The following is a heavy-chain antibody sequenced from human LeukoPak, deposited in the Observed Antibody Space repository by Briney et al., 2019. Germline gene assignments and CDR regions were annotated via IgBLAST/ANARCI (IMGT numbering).Heavy chain of an antibody. CDR2: ISTSSSYI. CDR1: RFTFSTYS. CDR3: ARDPGSTQTLHDAFDI. D-gene: IGHD1-26*01. J-gene: IGHJ3*02. Sequence: PGGSLRLSCAASRFTFSTYSMNWVRQAPGKGLEWVSFISTSSSYIYYADSVKGRFTISRDNARNSVYLQMNSLRAEDTAVYYCARDPGSTQTLHDAFDIWGQGTMVTVSS. V-gene: IGHV3-21*01.